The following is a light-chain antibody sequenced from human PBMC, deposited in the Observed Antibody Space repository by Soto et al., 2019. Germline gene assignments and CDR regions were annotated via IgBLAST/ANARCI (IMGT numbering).Light chain of an antibody. Sequence: QSALTQPASVSGSPGQSITISCTGTSSDVGGYNFVAWYQQHPGKAPKLIIYEVTNRPSGVSDRFSGSKSGNTAYLTISGLQAEDESDYYCSSYTSNRGVFGTGTKVTVL. CDR3: SSYTSNRGV. V-gene: IGLV2-14*01. CDR1: SSDVGGYNF. CDR2: EVT. J-gene: IGLJ1*01.